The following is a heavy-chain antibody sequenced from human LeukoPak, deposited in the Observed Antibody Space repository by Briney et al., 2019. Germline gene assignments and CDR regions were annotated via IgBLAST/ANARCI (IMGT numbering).Heavy chain of an antibody. CDR3: ARDEGGYGEFDY. Sequence: PGGSLRLSCAASGFTFSSYAMSWVRQSPGKGLEWVSSISSSSSYVYYADSVKGRFTISRDNAKNSLYLQMNSLRAEDTAVYYCARDEGGYGEFDYWGQGTLVTVSS. V-gene: IGHV3-21*01. CDR2: ISSSSSYV. CDR1: GFTFSSYA. J-gene: IGHJ4*02. D-gene: IGHD4-17*01.